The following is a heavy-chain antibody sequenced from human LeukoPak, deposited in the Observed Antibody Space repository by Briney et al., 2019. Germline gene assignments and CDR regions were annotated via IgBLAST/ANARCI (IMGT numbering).Heavy chain of an antibody. Sequence: PGGSLRLSCAASGFTFSCYSMNWVRHAPGKGLELVSYISSSSSTIYYADSVKGRFTISRDNAKNSLYLQMNSLRAEDTAVYYCARPITMVRGVPSDYWGQGTLVTVSS. CDR2: ISSSSSTI. D-gene: IGHD3-10*01. CDR1: GFTFSCYS. J-gene: IGHJ4*02. V-gene: IGHV3-48*01. CDR3: ARPITMVRGVPSDY.